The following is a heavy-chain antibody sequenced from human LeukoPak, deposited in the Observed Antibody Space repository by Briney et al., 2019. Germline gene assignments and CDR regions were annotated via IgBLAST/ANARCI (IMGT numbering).Heavy chain of an antibody. D-gene: IGHD3-16*01. Sequence: GGSLRLSCAASGFTFSNYWLSWVRQAPGKGLEWVSLIYSDGSTYYADSVKGRFTISRDNSKNTVYPQMSSLRVEDTAVYYCFNYAYWGQGTLVTVSS. CDR3: FNYAY. CDR1: GFTFSNYW. V-gene: IGHV3-66*01. CDR2: IYSDGST. J-gene: IGHJ4*02.